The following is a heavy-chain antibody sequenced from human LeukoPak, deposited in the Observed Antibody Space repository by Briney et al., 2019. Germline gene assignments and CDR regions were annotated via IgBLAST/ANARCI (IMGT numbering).Heavy chain of an antibody. V-gene: IGHV3-7*01. Sequence: GGSLRLSCAASGFTFSSYWMSWVRQAPGKGLEWVANIKQDGSEKYYVDSVKGRFTTSRDNVKNSLYLQMNNLGAEDTAIYYCATDPASYCTSSTCDFDYWGQGTLVTVSS. J-gene: IGHJ4*02. CDR2: IKQDGSEK. D-gene: IGHD2-2*01. CDR1: GFTFSSYW. CDR3: ATDPASYCTSSTCDFDY.